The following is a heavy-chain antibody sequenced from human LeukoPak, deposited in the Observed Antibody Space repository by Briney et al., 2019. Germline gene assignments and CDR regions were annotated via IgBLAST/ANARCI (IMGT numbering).Heavy chain of an antibody. CDR1: GFAVSSNY. J-gene: IGHJ6*03. V-gene: IGHV3-53*01. CDR2: IYSGGTT. CDR3: ARYGDYDYYYMDV. D-gene: IGHD4-17*01. Sequence: GGSLRLSCAASGFAVSSNYMSWVRQAPGKGLEWVSVIYSGGTTYYAAHVRGRFTISRDNSKNTLYLQMNSLRAEDTAVYYCARYGDYDYYYMDVWGKGTTVTVSS.